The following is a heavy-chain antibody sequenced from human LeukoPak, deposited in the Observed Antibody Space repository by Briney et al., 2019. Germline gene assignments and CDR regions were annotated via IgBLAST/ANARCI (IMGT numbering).Heavy chain of an antibody. D-gene: IGHD1-26*01. J-gene: IGHJ6*03. CDR3: ARGHSASYFYYYYYMDV. V-gene: IGHV1-18*01. CDR2: ISAYNGNT. CDR1: GYTFTSYG. Sequence: ASVKVSCKASGYTFTSYGISWVRQAPGQGLEWMGWISAYNGNTNYAQKLQGRVTMTTDTSTSTAYMELRSLRSDDTAVYYCARGHSASYFYYYYYMDVWGKGTTVTVSS.